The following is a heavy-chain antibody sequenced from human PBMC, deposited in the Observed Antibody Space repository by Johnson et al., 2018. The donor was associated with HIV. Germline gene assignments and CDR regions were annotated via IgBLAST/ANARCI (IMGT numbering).Heavy chain of an antibody. CDR2: INWNGGTT. CDR3: AREMAATNAWALDI. J-gene: IGHJ3*02. CDR1: GFTFDDYA. Sequence: VQLVESGGGVVRPGGSLRLSCAASGFTFDDYAMTWVRQAPGKGLEWVSAINWNGGTTGYTDSVKGRFTISRDNAKNSLYLQMNSLRAEDTAVYYCAREMAATNAWALDIWGQGTMVTVSS. V-gene: IGHV3-20*04. D-gene: IGHD5-24*01.